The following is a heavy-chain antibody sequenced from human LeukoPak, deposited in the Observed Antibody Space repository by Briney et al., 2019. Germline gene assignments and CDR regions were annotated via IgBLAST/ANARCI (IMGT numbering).Heavy chain of an antibody. CDR2: ISHDGTNI. V-gene: IGHV3-30*03. J-gene: IGHJ4*02. D-gene: IGHD3-9*01. CDR3: AETGPTDF. Sequence: SGGSLRLSCAASGFTFSSYGMHWVRQAPGKGLEWVAAISHDGTNIHYAESVKGRFTISRDNSKNMLYLQMNSLRAEGTALYYCAETGPTDFWGQGTLVTVSS. CDR1: GFTFSSYG.